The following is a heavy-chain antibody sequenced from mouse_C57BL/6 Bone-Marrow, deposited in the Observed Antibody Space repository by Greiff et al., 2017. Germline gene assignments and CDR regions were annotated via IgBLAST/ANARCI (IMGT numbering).Heavy chain of an antibody. Sequence: VKLQQSGAELVRPGSSVKLSCKASGYTFTSYWMDWVKQRPGQGLEWIGNIYPSDSETHYNQKFKDKATLTVDKSSSTAYMQLSSLTSEDSAVYYCASGDYYGSSFAYWGQGTLVTVSA. CDR1: GYTFTSYW. V-gene: IGHV1-61*01. CDR3: ASGDYYGSSFAY. J-gene: IGHJ3*01. D-gene: IGHD1-1*01. CDR2: IYPSDSET.